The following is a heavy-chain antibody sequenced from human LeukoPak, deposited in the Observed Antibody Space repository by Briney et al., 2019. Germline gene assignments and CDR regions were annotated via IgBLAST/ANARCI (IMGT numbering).Heavy chain of an antibody. J-gene: IGHJ6*02. CDR2: IYYSGST. D-gene: IGHD1-26*01. V-gene: IGHV4-59*08. CDR1: GGSISSYY. Sequence: SETLSLTCTVSGGSISSYYWSWIRQPPGKGLEWIGYIYYSGSTNYNPSLKSRVTISVDTSKNQFSLKLSSVTAADTAVYYCARHAPRRATRGMVVWGQGTTVTVSS. CDR3: ARHAPRRATRGMVV.